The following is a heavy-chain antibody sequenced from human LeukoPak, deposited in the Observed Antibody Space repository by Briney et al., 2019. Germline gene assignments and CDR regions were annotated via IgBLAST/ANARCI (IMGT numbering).Heavy chain of an antibody. V-gene: IGHV3-23*01. Sequence: GGSLRLSCAASGFAFSSYAMSWVRQAPGKGLEWVSAISGSGGSTYYADSVKGRFTISRDNSKNTLYLQMNSLRAEDTAVYYCAKAAEPYYYYYMDVWGKGTTVTVSS. CDR1: GFAFSSYA. CDR2: ISGSGGST. D-gene: IGHD1-14*01. CDR3: AKAAEPYYYYYMDV. J-gene: IGHJ6*03.